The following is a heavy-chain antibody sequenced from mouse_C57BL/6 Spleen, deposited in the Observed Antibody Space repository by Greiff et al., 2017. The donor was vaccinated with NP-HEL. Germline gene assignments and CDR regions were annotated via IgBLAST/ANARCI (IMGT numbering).Heavy chain of an antibody. Sequence: QVQLQQSGPELVKPGASVKISCKASGYAFSSSWMNWVKQRPGKGLEWIGRIYPGDGDTNYNGKFKGKATLTADKSSSTAYMQLSSLTSEDSAVYFCAREANDGSYYYAMDYWGQGTSVTVSS. J-gene: IGHJ4*01. V-gene: IGHV1-82*01. CDR3: AREANDGSYYYAMDY. D-gene: IGHD2-3*01. CDR1: GYAFSSSW. CDR2: IYPGDGDT.